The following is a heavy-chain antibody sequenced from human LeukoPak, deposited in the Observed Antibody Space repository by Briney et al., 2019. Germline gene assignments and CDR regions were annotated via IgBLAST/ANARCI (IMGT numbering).Heavy chain of an antibody. CDR3: AGGNSMNV. D-gene: IGHD1/OR15-1a*01. J-gene: IGHJ6*04. CDR1: EFPFSDSW. Sequence: PGGSLRLSCAVFEFPFSDSWMYRVRQAPGKGLEGVANIKKDGSGISYVDSVQGRFIISRDNAKNSLYLQMNSLRVEDTAVYFCAGGNSMNVWGKGTAVTVSS. CDR2: IKKDGSGI. V-gene: IGHV3-7*03.